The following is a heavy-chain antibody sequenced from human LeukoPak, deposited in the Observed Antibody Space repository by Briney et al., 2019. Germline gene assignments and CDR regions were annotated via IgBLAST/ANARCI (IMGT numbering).Heavy chain of an antibody. CDR3: AKGAISGASCYSSVGY. V-gene: IGHV3-23*01. CDR1: GFTFSSYA. Sequence: GGSLRLSCAASGFTFSSYAMSWVRQAPGKGLEWVSAISGSGGSTYYADSVKGRFTISRDNSKNTLCLQMNSLRAEDTAVYYCAKGAISGASCYSSVGYWGQGTLVTVSS. D-gene: IGHD2-15*01. CDR2: ISGSGGST. J-gene: IGHJ4*02.